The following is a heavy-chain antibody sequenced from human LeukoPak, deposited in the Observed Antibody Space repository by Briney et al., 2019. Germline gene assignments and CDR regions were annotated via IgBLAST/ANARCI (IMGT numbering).Heavy chain of an antibody. Sequence: GASVKVSCKASGYTFTGYYMHWVRQAPGQGLEWMGWINPNSGGTNYAQKSQGRVTMTRDTSISTAYMELSRLRSDDTAVYYCARGYCSGGSCLGFYYYYMDVWGKGTTVTVSS. CDR2: INPNSGGT. V-gene: IGHV1-2*02. CDR3: ARGYCSGGSCLGFYYYYMDV. J-gene: IGHJ6*03. D-gene: IGHD2-15*01. CDR1: GYTFTGYY.